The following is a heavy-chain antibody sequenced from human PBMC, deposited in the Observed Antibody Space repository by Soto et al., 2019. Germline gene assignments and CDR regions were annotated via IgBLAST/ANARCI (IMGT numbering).Heavy chain of an antibody. CDR2: IYYSGST. D-gene: IGHD2-15*01. CDR3: ARAFNRDIVVVNWVTWFDP. Sequence: PSETLSLTCTVSGGSISSGGYYWSWIRQHPGKGLEWIGYIYYSGSTYYNPSLKSRVTISVDTSKNQFSLKLSSVTAADTAVYYCARAFNRDIVVVNWVTWFDPWGQGTLVTVS. V-gene: IGHV4-31*03. CDR1: GGSISSGGYY. J-gene: IGHJ5*02.